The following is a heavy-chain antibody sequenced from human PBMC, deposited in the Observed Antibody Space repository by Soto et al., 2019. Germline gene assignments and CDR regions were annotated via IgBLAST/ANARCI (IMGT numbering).Heavy chain of an antibody. CDR2: TNPSNGGT. CDR3: ARDVGGGRQYYFDS. CDR1: GYTFTGYY. Sequence: ASVTVSCKASGYTFTGYYIHWVRQAPGQGLEWMGWTNPSNGGTNYAQKFQGRVTMTRDTSLSIAYMELTTLRSDDTAVFYCARDVGGGRQYYFDSWGLRTPVTASS. V-gene: IGHV1-2*02. J-gene: IGHJ4*01.